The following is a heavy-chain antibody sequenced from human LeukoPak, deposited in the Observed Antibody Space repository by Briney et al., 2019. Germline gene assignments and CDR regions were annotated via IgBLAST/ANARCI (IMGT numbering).Heavy chain of an antibody. CDR1: GFTFSNAW. CDR2: IKSKTDGGTT. CDR3: TTAPYYDILTGYYDY. V-gene: IGHV3-15*01. J-gene: IGHJ4*02. D-gene: IGHD3-9*01. Sequence: GGSLGLSCAASGFTFSNAWMSWVRQAPGKGLEWGGRIKSKTDGGTTDYAAPVKGRFTISRDDSKNTLYLQMNSLKTEDTAVYYCTTAPYYDILTGYYDYWGQGTLVTVSS.